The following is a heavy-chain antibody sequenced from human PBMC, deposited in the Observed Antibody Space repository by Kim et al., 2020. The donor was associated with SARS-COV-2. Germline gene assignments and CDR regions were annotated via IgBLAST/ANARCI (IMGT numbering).Heavy chain of an antibody. CDR3: ARSDVQLWLPFQHELGEYYYYGMDV. CDR2: IYYSGST. CDR1: GGSISSYY. Sequence: SETLSLTCTVSGGSISSYYWSWIRQPPGKGLEWIGYIYYSGSTNYNPSLKSRVTISIDTSKNQFSLKLSSVTAADTAVYYCARSDVQLWLPFQHELGEYYYYGMDVWGQGTTVTVSS. D-gene: IGHD5-18*01. V-gene: IGHV4-59*01. J-gene: IGHJ6*02.